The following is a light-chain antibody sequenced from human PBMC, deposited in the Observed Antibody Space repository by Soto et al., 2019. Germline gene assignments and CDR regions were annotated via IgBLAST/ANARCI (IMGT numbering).Light chain of an antibody. CDR2: EVT. Sequence: QSVLTQPASVSGSPGQSITISCTGTSRDVGGYNYVSWYQQHPGTAPKLMIYEVTDRPSGVSPRFSGSKSGNTASLTISGLRAEDAADYYCSSYTSSSTPVFGAGTKATV. J-gene: IGLJ1*01. V-gene: IGLV2-14*01. CDR3: SSYTSSSTPV. CDR1: SRDVGGYNY.